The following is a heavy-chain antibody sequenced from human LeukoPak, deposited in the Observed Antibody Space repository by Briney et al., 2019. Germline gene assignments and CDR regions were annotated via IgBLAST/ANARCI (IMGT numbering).Heavy chain of an antibody. CDR2: IYPADSDT. D-gene: IGHD3-16*01. Sequence: GESLKISCKGSGYSFTSYWIGWVRQMPGKGLEYMGIIYPADSDTRYSPSFQGQVTISADKSISTAYLQWSSLKASDTAMYYCARPGQLGEYTPYYFDFWGQGTLVTVSS. V-gene: IGHV5-51*01. CDR3: ARPGQLGEYTPYYFDF. J-gene: IGHJ4*02. CDR1: GYSFTSYW.